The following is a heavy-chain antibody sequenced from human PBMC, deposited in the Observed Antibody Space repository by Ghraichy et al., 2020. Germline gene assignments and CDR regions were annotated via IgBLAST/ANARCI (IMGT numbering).Heavy chain of an antibody. CDR3: VKAVFGGAPINRPSNWLDP. J-gene: IGHJ5*02. CDR2: ISSRGDVT. D-gene: IGHD3-10*01. Sequence: GGSLRLSCSASGFTFGLFVMHWVRQAPGKGLKFVSRISSRGDVTYYTESVKGRFTISRDNSNNTLFLQMTSLRVEDTGVYYCVKAVFGGAPINRPSNWLDPWGQGTRVLVSS. V-gene: IGHV3-64D*06. CDR1: GFTFGLFV.